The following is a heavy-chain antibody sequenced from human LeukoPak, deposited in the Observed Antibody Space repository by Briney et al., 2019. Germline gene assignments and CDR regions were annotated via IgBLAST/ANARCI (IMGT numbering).Heavy chain of an antibody. D-gene: IGHD3-3*01. Sequence: SQTRSLTCTVAAGSISSGDYCWGWIRHPPGKGREWIAYIYYSGSSYYNPSLKSQVTISVDTSKNQCSLKLSSVTAADTAVYYCARVYGVVITYYYYMDVWGKGTTVTVSS. CDR2: IYYSGSS. CDR3: ARVYGVVITYYYYMDV. CDR1: AGSISSGDYC. V-gene: IGHV4-30-4*08. J-gene: IGHJ6*03.